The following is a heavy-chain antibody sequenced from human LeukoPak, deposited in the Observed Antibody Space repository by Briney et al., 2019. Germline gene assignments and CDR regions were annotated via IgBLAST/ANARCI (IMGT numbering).Heavy chain of an antibody. CDR1: GFTFSSYA. V-gene: IGHV3-23*01. J-gene: IGHJ6*02. D-gene: IGHD2-2*02. Sequence: GGSLRLSCAASGFTFSSYAMSWVRQAPGKGLEWVSAISGSGGSTYYADSVKGRFTISRDNSKNTLYLQMNSLRAEDTAVYYCAKAGHCSSTSCYIPDYYYGMDVWGQGTTVTVSS. CDR2: ISGSGGST. CDR3: AKAGHCSSTSCYIPDYYYGMDV.